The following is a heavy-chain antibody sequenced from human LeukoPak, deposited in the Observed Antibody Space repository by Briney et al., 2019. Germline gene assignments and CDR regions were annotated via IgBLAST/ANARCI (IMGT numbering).Heavy chain of an antibody. CDR1: GYTFTSYG. CDR2: IIPIFGTA. Sequence: SVKVSCKASGYTFTSYGISWVRQAPGQGLEWMGGIIPIFGTANYAQKFQGRVTITTDESTSTAYMELSSLRSEDTAVYYCARAAVAGGYYYYYMDVWGKGTTVTVSS. D-gene: IGHD6-19*01. J-gene: IGHJ6*03. CDR3: ARAAVAGGYYYYYMDV. V-gene: IGHV1-69*05.